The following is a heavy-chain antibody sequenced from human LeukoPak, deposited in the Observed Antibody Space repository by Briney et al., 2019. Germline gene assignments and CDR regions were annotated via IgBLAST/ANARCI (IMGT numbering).Heavy chain of an antibody. CDR1: GFTFSSYA. CDR2: ISYDGSNK. D-gene: IGHD5-12*01. V-gene: IGHV3-30-3*01. Sequence: GGSLRLSCAASGFTFSSYAMHWVRQAPGKGLEWVAVISYDGSNKYYADSVKGRFTISRDNSKNTLYLQMNSLRAEDTAVYYCARAGGDSGYDSPNDASDIWGQGTMVTVSS. J-gene: IGHJ3*02. CDR3: ARAGGDSGYDSPNDASDI.